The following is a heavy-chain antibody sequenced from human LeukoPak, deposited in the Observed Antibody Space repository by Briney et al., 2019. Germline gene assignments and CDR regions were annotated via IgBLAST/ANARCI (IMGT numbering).Heavy chain of an antibody. CDR1: GYSISSTYY. J-gene: IGHJ4*02. D-gene: IGHD6-6*01. CDR3: ARDRSVGVLPAPPFDF. V-gene: IGHV4-38-2*02. Sequence: PSETLSLTCTVSGYSISSTYYWGWIRQPPGKGLEWVGSVFHNGNTYYNPSLKSRLTISADTSKNQFSLTLTSVTAADTAVYYCARDRSVGVLPAPPFDFWGQGTLVTVSS. CDR2: VFHNGNT.